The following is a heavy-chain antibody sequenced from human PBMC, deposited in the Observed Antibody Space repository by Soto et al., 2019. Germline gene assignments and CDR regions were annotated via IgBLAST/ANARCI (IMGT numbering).Heavy chain of an antibody. CDR2: ISSNGGST. J-gene: IGHJ4*02. V-gene: IGHV3-64D*08. CDR3: VKDLQQLVGYFDY. CDR1: GFTFSSYA. D-gene: IGHD6-13*01. Sequence: GGSLRLSCSASGFTFSSYAMHWVRQAPGKGLEYVSAISSNGGSTYYADSVKGRFTISRDNSKNTLYLQMSSLRAEDTAVYYCVKDLQQLVGYFDYWGQGTLVTVSS.